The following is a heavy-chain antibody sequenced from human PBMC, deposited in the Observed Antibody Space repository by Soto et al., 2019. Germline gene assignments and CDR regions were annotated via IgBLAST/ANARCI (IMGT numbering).Heavy chain of an antibody. CDR1: GFTFSSNG. CDR2: ISYDGSNK. CDR3: VKDISVTWSVDH. V-gene: IGHV3-30*18. D-gene: IGHD2-21*02. J-gene: IGHJ4*02. Sequence: QVQLVESGGGVVQPGRSLRLSCAASGFTFSSNGMHWVRQAPGKGLEWVAVISYDGSNKYYADSVKGRFTISRDNSKNTLYLQMNSLRAEDTAVYYCVKDISVTWSVDHWGQGTLVTVSS.